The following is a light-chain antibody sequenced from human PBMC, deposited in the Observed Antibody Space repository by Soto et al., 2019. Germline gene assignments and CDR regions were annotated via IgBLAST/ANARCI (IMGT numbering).Light chain of an antibody. CDR3: QQYNSWPPIT. V-gene: IGKV3-15*01. J-gene: IGKJ5*01. CDR2: GAS. CDR1: QSVRSN. Sequence: EILMTQSPATLYVSPGERATLSWRASQSVRSNLAWYQQKPGQAPRLLIYGASTRATGIPARFSGSGSGTEFTLTITSLQSEDFAVYYCQQYNSWPPITFGQGTRLEIK.